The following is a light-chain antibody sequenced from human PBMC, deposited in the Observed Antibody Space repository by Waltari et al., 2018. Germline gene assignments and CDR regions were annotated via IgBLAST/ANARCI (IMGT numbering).Light chain of an antibody. CDR1: QGIRND. CDR2: AAS. CDR3: RQHKSYPYT. Sequence: DIQMPQSPSSLSAFVGARVPITCRSSQGIRNDLGWYQQKPGKAPERLLYAASSLQSGVPSRFSGSGSGTEFTLTISSLQPEDIATYYCRQHKSYPYTFGQGTKLEIK. J-gene: IGKJ2*01. V-gene: IGKV1-17*01.